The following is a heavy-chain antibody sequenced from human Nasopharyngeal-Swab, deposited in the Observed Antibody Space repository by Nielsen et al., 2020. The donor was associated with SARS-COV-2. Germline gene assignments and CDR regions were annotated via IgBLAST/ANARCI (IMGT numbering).Heavy chain of an antibody. CDR1: GFTFSSYA. Sequence: GESLKISCAASGFTFSSYAMSWVRQAPGKGLEWVSAISGSGGSTYYADSVKGRFTISRDNSKNTLYLQMSSLRAEDTAVYYCAKSPRIAAAGTYWGQGTLVTVSS. CDR3: AKSPRIAAAGTY. CDR2: ISGSGGST. J-gene: IGHJ4*02. D-gene: IGHD6-13*01. V-gene: IGHV3-23*01.